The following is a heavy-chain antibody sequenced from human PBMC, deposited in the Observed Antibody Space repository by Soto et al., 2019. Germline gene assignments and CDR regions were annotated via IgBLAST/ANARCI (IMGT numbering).Heavy chain of an antibody. CDR1: GGSISSGDYY. CDR2: IYYSGST. V-gene: IGHV4-30-4*01. J-gene: IGHJ4*02. CDR3: ARGAYYDSSGLYYFDY. Sequence: QVQLQESGPGLVKPSQTLSLTCTVSGGSISSGDYYWSWIRQPPGKGLEWIGYIYYSGSTYYNPSLKSRVTISVDTSKNQFSLKLSSVTAADTAVYYCARGAYYDSSGLYYFDYWGQGTLVTVSS. D-gene: IGHD3-22*01.